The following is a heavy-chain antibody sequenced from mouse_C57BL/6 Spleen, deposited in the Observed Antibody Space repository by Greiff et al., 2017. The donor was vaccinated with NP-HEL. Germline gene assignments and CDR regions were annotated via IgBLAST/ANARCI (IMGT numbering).Heavy chain of an antibody. CDR2: INPSTGGT. V-gene: IGHV1-42*01. J-gene: IGHJ1*03. CDR1: GYSFTGYY. D-gene: IGHD2-1*01. CDR3: ARGEDYGNEWYFDV. Sequence: EVQLQQSGPELVKPGASVKISCKASGYSFTGYYMNWVKQSPEKSLEWIGEINPSTGGTTYNQKFKAKATLTVDKSSSTAYMQLKSLTSEDSAVYYCARGEDYGNEWYFDVWGTGTTVTVSS.